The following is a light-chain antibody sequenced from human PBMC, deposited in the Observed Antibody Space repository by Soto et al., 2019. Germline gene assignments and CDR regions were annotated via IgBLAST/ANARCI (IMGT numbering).Light chain of an antibody. CDR1: SSGVGGFNF. Sequence: QSALTQPPSASGSPGQSVTISCTGTSSGVGGFNFVSWFQQHPGKAPKPLIYEVTKRPSGVPDRFSASKSGNTASLTVSGLQAEDEADYYCSSYARSNSVIFGGGTKVTVL. CDR3: SSYARSNSVI. V-gene: IGLV2-8*01. J-gene: IGLJ2*01. CDR2: EVT.